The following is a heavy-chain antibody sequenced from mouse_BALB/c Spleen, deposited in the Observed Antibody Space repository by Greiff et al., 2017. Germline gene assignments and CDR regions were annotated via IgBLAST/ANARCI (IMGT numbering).Heavy chain of an antibody. CDR2: ISYSGST. CDR3: ARMGLQRLQGYIDV. V-gene: IGHV3-2*02. CDR1: GYSFTSDYV. J-gene: IGHJ1*01. D-gene: IGHD1-2*01. Sequence: EVQLVESGPGLVKPSQSLSLTCTVTGYSFTSDYVWNWLRQFPGNKLEWMGYISYSGSTSYNPSLNSRISITRDTSKNHFFLQLNSVTTEDAATYYGARMGLQRLQGYIDVWGAGTTVTVAS.